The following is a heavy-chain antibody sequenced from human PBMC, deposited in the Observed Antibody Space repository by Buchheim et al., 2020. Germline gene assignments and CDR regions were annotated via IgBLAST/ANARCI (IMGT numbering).Heavy chain of an antibody. J-gene: IGHJ4*02. CDR3: AKDHRSSTRFAVVQN. CDR1: GFTFSSFG. D-gene: IGHD3-3*01. Sequence: QVQLVESGGGVVQPGRSLRLSCAASGFTFSSFGMHWVRQAPGKGLEWVAVISYDGSNKYYADSVKGRFTVSRDNSKNTLYLQMDSLRPEDTAVYYCAKDHRSSTRFAVVQNWGQGTL. CDR2: ISYDGSNK. V-gene: IGHV3-30*18.